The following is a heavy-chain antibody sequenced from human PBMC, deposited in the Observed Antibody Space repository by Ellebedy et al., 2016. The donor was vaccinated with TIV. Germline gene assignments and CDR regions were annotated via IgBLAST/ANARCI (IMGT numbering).Heavy chain of an antibody. CDR1: GFTFGNYA. CDR2: ISGSGGST. CDR3: AKVRVTGTHC. D-gene: IGHD1-7*01. J-gene: IGHJ4*02. Sequence: GGSLRLXCAASGFTFGNYAMNWVRQAPGKGLEWVSAISGSGGSTYYADSVKGRFTISRDNSKNTLYLQMNSLRAEDTAVYYCAKVRVTGTHCWGQGTLVTVSS. V-gene: IGHV3-23*01.